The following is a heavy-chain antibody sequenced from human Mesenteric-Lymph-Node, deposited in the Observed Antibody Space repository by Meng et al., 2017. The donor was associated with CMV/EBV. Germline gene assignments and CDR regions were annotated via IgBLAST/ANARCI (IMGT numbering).Heavy chain of an antibody. V-gene: IGHV3-21*01. CDR2: ISSSSSYI. J-gene: IGHJ4*02. CDR3: ARDPPRGCSTTSCSGY. CDR1: GFTFSSNS. D-gene: IGHD2-2*01. Sequence: GFTFSSNSINWVRQATGKGLEWGSSISSSSSYIYYADSVKGRFTISRDNAKNSLYLQMNSLRAEDTAVYYCARDPPRGCSTTSCSGYWGQGTLVTVSS.